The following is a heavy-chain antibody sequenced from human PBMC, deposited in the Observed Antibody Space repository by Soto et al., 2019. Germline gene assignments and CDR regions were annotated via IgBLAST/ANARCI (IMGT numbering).Heavy chain of an antibody. CDR3: ARGKVIDYDFWSGYSTSNWFDP. Sequence: SETLSLTCTVSGGYISSSSYYWGWIRQPPGKGLEWIGSIYYSGSTYYNPSLKSRVTISVDTSKNQFSLKLSSVTAADTAVYYCARGKVIDYDFWSGYSTSNWFDPWGQGTLDTVSS. CDR1: GGYISSSSYY. J-gene: IGHJ5*02. D-gene: IGHD3-3*01. CDR2: IYYSGST. V-gene: IGHV4-39*01.